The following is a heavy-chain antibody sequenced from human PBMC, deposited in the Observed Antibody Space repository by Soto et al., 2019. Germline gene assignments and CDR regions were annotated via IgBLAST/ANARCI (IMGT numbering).Heavy chain of an antibody. CDR1: GFTFSSYA. D-gene: IGHD3-3*01. CDR3: AKDQGYDFWSGFFGPQRNWFDP. V-gene: IGHV3-23*01. Sequence: GGTLRLPCAASGFTFSSYAMRWVRQAPGKGLEWVSAISGSGGSTYYADSVKGRFTISRDNSKNTLYLQMNSLRAEDTAVYYCAKDQGYDFWSGFFGPQRNWFDPWGQGTLVTVSS. CDR2: ISGSGGST. J-gene: IGHJ5*02.